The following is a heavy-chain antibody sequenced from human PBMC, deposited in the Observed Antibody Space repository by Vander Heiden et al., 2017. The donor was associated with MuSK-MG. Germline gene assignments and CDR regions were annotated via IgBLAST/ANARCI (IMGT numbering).Heavy chain of an antibody. V-gene: IGHV4-4*02. J-gene: IGHJ6*02. CDR2: ISHSGYT. Sequence: QVQLQESGPGLVKPSGTLSLTCGVSGDSISSNIWWSCVRQSPGKGLEWVGEISHSGYTNYNPSLKSRVTMSVDKSKNQFSLMLTTVTAADTAVYYCVRDSGHGMDVWGQGTTVTV. CDR3: VRDSGHGMDV. CDR1: GDSISSNIW. D-gene: IGHD3-10*01.